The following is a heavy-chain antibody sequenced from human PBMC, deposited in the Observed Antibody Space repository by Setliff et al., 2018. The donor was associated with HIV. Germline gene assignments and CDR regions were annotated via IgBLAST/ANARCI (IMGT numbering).Heavy chain of an antibody. J-gene: IGHJ4*02. CDR1: GYTFSDYY. Sequence: ASVKVSCKASGYTFSDYYMHWVRQAPGQGLEWMGWITGGSGNTKYSEKFQGRVTLTRDTSASTAYMELSSLRSEDTAVYYCARKGSGSSFNFEYWGQGTLVTVSS. D-gene: IGHD3-10*01. CDR3: ARKGSGSSFNFEY. CDR2: ITGGSGNT. V-gene: IGHV1-3*01.